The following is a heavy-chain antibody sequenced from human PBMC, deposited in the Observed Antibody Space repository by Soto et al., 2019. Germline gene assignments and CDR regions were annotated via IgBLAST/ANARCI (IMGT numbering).Heavy chain of an antibody. Sequence: QVQLQQWGAGLLKPSETLSLTCAVYGGSFSGYYWSWIRQPPGKGLEWIGEINHSGSTNYNPSLKSRVTISVDTSKNQFSLKLSSVTAADTAVYYCARGPSMGGLDYWGKGTLVTVSS. D-gene: IGHD3-10*01. CDR1: GGSFSGYY. CDR2: INHSGST. CDR3: ARGPSMGGLDY. V-gene: IGHV4-34*01. J-gene: IGHJ4*02.